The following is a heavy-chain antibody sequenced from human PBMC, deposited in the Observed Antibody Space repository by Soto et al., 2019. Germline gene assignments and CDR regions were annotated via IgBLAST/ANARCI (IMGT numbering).Heavy chain of an antibody. CDR1: GFTLSSYA. CDR2: VSGSGGNT. J-gene: IGHJ4*02. D-gene: IGHD2-15*01. V-gene: IGHV3-23*01. CDR3: AKTPRYCSGGSCYGGYFDY. Sequence: GGSLRLSCAASGFTLSSYAMSWVRQAPGKGLEWVSTVSGSGGNTYYADSVKGRFTISRDNSKNTLYLQMNSLRAEDTAVYYCAKTPRYCSGGSCYGGYFDYWGQGTLVTVSS.